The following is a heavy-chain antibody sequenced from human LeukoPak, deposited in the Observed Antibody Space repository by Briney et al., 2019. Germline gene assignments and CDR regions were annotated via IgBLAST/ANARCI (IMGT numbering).Heavy chain of an antibody. CDR2: ISYDGSNK. Sequence: GGSLRPSCAASGFTFSSYAMHWVRQAPGKGLEWVAVISYDGSNKYYADSVKGRFTISRDNSKNTLYLQMNSLRAEDTAVYYCARDLDVWGQGTTVTVSS. CDR3: ARDLDV. CDR1: GFTFSSYA. V-gene: IGHV3-30-3*01. J-gene: IGHJ6*02.